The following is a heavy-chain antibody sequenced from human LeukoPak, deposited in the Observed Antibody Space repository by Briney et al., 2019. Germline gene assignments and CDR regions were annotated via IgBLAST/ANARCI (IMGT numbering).Heavy chain of an antibody. CDR1: GGSFSGYY. Sequence: SETLSLTCAVYGGSFSGYYWSWIRQPPGKGLEWIGEINHSGSTNYNPYLKNRLTISVDTSKNQFSLKLSSVTAADTAVYYCARGGILTGYPSSGKRYYYYYMDVWGKGTTVTISS. CDR3: ARGGILTGYPSSGKRYYYYYMDV. D-gene: IGHD3-9*01. V-gene: IGHV4-34*01. J-gene: IGHJ6*03. CDR2: INHSGST.